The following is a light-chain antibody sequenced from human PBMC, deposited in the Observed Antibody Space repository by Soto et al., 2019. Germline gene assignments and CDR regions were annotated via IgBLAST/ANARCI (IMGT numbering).Light chain of an antibody. J-gene: IGKJ2*01. V-gene: IGKV3-15*01. Sequence: EIVMTQSPATLSVSPGERATLSCRASQTVASNLAWYQQKPGQAPRLLIHGASTRATGVSARFSGSGSGTEFTLTISSLQSEDFAGYYCQQYHNWPPQYTFGQGTKLQIK. CDR1: QTVASN. CDR3: QQYHNWPPQYT. CDR2: GAS.